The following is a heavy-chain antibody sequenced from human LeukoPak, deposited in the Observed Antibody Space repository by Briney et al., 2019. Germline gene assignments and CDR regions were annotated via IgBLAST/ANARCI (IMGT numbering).Heavy chain of an antibody. CDR2: IWYDGSNK. D-gene: IGHD4-17*01. Sequence: GRSLRLSRAASGFTFSSYGMHWVRQAPGKGLEWVAVIWYDGSNKYYADSVKGRFTISRDNSKNTLYLQMNSLRAEDTAVYYCARDRYGDQGSYYYGMDVWGQGTTVTVSS. V-gene: IGHV3-33*01. J-gene: IGHJ6*02. CDR1: GFTFSSYG. CDR3: ARDRYGDQGSYYYGMDV.